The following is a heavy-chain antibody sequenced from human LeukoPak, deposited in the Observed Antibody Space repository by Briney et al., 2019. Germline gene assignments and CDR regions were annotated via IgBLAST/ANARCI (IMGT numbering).Heavy chain of an antibody. CDR1: GGSISSYY. CDR2: IYYSGST. J-gene: IGHJ5*02. Sequence: SETLSLTCTVSGGSISSYYWSWIRQPPGKGLEWIGYIYYSGSTNYNPSLKSRVTISVDTSKNQFSLKLSSVTAADTAVYYCARDSEGRKFDPWGQGTLVTVSS. V-gene: IGHV4-59*12. D-gene: IGHD1-26*01. CDR3: ARDSEGRKFDP.